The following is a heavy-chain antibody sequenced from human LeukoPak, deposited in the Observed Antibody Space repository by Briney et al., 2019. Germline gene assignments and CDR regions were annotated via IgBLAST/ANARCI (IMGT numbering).Heavy chain of an antibody. Sequence: SGPTLVKPTQTLTLTCTFSGFSLSTSGVGVGWIRQPPGKALEWLALIYWDDDKRYSPSLKSRLTITKDTSKNQVVLTMTSMDPVDTATYYCAHRSAVVAATNWFDPWGQGTLVTVSS. CDR1: GFSLSTSGVG. D-gene: IGHD2-15*01. CDR2: IYWDDDK. V-gene: IGHV2-5*02. J-gene: IGHJ5*02. CDR3: AHRSAVVAATNWFDP.